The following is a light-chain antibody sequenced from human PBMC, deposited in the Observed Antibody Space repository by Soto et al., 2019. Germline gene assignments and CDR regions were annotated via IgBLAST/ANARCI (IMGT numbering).Light chain of an antibody. Sequence: EIVLTQSPATLSLSPGERATLSCRASQSVSRYLTWYQQKPGQAPRLLIYDASSSATGIPARFSGSGSGTDFTLTISSLEPEDFAVYYCQQRGDWPRTFGQGTRVEIK. CDR3: QQRGDWPRT. CDR2: DAS. CDR1: QSVSRY. V-gene: IGKV3-11*01. J-gene: IGKJ1*01.